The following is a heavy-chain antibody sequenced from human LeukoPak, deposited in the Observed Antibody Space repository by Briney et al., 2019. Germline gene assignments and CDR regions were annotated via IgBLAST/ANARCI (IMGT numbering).Heavy chain of an antibody. D-gene: IGHD3-22*01. Sequence: GVSLSLSCAASGFTFSSYDMNLVHQAPGKGLEWVSSSGDNTRYSDSVKGRFTISRDNSKNTLDLQMNGLRAEDTVVYYCAKSWRYYDSSNYYAFDIWGQGTMVTVSS. CDR2: SGDNT. CDR3: AKSWRYYDSSNYYAFDI. CDR1: GFTFSSYD. J-gene: IGHJ3*02. V-gene: IGHV3-23*01.